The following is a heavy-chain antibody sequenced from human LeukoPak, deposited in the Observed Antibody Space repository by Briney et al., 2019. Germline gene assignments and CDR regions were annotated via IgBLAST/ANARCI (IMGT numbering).Heavy chain of an antibody. CDR3: ARVTRTFRYGDYVDYFDY. V-gene: IGHV4-39*01. CDR1: GGSIGSSIYY. CDR2: IYYSGST. D-gene: IGHD4-17*01. Sequence: SETLSLTCTVSGGSIGSSIYYWGWIRQPPGKGLEWIGSIYYSGSTYYNPSLKSRVTISVDTSKNQFSLKLSSVTAADTAVYYCARVTRTFRYGDYVDYFDYWGQGTLVTVSS. J-gene: IGHJ4*02.